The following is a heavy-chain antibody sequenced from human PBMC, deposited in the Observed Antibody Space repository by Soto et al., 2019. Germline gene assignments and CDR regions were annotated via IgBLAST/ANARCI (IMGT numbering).Heavy chain of an antibody. Sequence: SETLSLTCTVSGGSISSYYWSWIRQPPGKGLEWIGYIYYSGSTNYNPSLKSRVTISVDTSKNQFSLKLSSVTAADTAVYYCARHRGSPRINWFDPWGQGTLVTVSS. CDR1: GGSISSYY. J-gene: IGHJ5*02. D-gene: IGHD3-10*01. CDR2: IYYSGST. CDR3: ARHRGSPRINWFDP. V-gene: IGHV4-59*08.